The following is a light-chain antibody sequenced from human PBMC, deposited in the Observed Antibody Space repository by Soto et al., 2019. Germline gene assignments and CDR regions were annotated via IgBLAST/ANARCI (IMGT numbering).Light chain of an antibody. V-gene: IGKV3-20*01. Sequence: EIVLTQSPGTLSLSPGERATLSCRAGQSVSSGYLAWYQQKPGQAPRLLIYGASSRATGFPDRFSGSGSGTDFTLTISRLEPGDFAVYYCQQYDRSPFTFGQGTRLEIK. J-gene: IGKJ5*01. CDR3: QQYDRSPFT. CDR1: QSVSSGY. CDR2: GAS.